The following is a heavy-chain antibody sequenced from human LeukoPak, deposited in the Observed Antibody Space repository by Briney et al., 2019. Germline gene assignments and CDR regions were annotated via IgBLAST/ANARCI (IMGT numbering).Heavy chain of an antibody. CDR2: IGGSGTRT. Sequence: GGSLRLSCAGSGFTFSSYSMNWVRQAPGKGLEWVSGIGGSGTRTYYADSVRGRFTISRDNSKNTLYLQMNSLRDEDTAVYYCAKDSHWILFDDWGQGTLVTVSS. CDR1: GFTFSSYS. D-gene: IGHD2-2*03. V-gene: IGHV3-23*01. J-gene: IGHJ4*02. CDR3: AKDSHWILFDD.